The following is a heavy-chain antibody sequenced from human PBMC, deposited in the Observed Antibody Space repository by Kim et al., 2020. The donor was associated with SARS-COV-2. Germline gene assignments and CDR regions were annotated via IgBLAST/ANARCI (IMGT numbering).Heavy chain of an antibody. Sequence: GGSLRLSCAASGFTFTNHDMAWVRQAPGKGLEYVSSISGSGVYSFYADSVRGRFIISRDNSRDTLFLQMHNQRADDTALYFCAKKFTTVCYTDYFDFWGQGTLVTVSS. CDR3: AKKFTTVCYTDYFDF. D-gene: IGHD2-8*01. CDR1: GFTFTNHD. CDR2: ISGSGVYS. J-gene: IGHJ4*01. V-gene: IGHV3-23*01.